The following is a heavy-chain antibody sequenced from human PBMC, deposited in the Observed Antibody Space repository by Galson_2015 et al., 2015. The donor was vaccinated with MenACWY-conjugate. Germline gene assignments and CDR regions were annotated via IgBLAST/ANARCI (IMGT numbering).Heavy chain of an antibody. Sequence: SLRLSCAASGFTFSSYEMNWVRQAPGKGLEWGSYISSSGNTIYYADSVKGRFTISRDNAKNSLYLQMNSLRAEDTAVYYCARGVYDSSGYYVPWGQGTQVTVSS. J-gene: IGHJ1*01. D-gene: IGHD3-22*01. V-gene: IGHV3-48*03. CDR3: ARGVYDSSGYYVP. CDR2: ISSSGNTI. CDR1: GFTFSSYE.